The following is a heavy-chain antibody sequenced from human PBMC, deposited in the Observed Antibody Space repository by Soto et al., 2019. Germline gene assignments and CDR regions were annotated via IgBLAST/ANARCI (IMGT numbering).Heavy chain of an antibody. J-gene: IGHJ3*02. V-gene: IGHV3-23*01. Sequence: GGSLRLSCAASGFTFSSYAMSWVRQAPGKGLEWVSAISGSGGSTYYADSVKGRFTISRDNSKNTLYLQMNSLRAEDTAVYYCAKDQKNPRIAAANGNDAFDIWGQGTMVTVSS. CDR3: AKDQKNPRIAAANGNDAFDI. D-gene: IGHD6-13*01. CDR1: GFTFSSYA. CDR2: ISGSGGST.